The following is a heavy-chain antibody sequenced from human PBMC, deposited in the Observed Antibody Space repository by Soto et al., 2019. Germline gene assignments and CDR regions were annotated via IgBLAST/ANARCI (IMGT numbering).Heavy chain of an antibody. D-gene: IGHD3-22*01. Sequence: QVQLVESGGGVVQPGRSLRLSCTASGFTLSDYGMHWVRQAPGKGLEWVAVIWHDGGAKYYADSVTGRFTITRDNSKNKRHLQIDRLCREIRPRYKRARDPARDSPVDSGGQGALVSVSS. CDR2: IWHDGGAK. CDR3: ARDPARDSPVDS. J-gene: IGHJ4*02. CDR1: GFTLSDYG. V-gene: IGHV3-33*01.